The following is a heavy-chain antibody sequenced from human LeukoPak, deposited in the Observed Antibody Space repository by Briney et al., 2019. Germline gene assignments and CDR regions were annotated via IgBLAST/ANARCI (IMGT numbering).Heavy chain of an antibody. CDR1: GCTFSTFA. V-gene: IGHV3-23*01. D-gene: IGHD5-12*01. J-gene: IGHJ5*02. Sequence: GGALRLFCAASGCTFSTFAMSWVRQAPGKGLEWVSSISGSGGGTYYADSVKGRLTISRDNSKNTLYLQMSSLRASHPPGYYRAKAFSAYENWPPNWFDPWGQGTMVTVSS. CDR2: ISGSGGGT. CDR3: AKAFSAYENWPPNWFDP.